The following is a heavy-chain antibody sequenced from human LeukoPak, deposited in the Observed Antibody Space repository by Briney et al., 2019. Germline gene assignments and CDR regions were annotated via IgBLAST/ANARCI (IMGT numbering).Heavy chain of an antibody. CDR1: GGSISSYY. CDR3: ARGTAMVFFDY. V-gene: IGHV4-59*01. J-gene: IGHJ4*02. Sequence: PSETLSLTCTVSGGSISSYYWSWIRQPPGKGLEWIGYIYYSGTTNYNPSLKSRVTISVDTSKNQFSLNLRSVTAADTAVYYCARGTAMVFFDYWGQGTLVTVSS. D-gene: IGHD5-18*01. CDR2: IYYSGTT.